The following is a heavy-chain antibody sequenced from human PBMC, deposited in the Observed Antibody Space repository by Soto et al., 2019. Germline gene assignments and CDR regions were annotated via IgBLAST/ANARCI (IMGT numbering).Heavy chain of an antibody. CDR1: GFTFSSYW. CDR2: IKQDGSEK. CDR3: ARDFSGYSYGIDAFDI. V-gene: IGHV3-7*01. J-gene: IGHJ3*02. Sequence: GGSLRLSCAASGFTFSSYWMSWVRQAPGKGLEWVANIKQDGSEKYYVDSVEGRFTISRDNAKNSLYLQMNSLRAEDTAVYYCARDFSGYSYGIDAFDIWGQGTMVTVSS. D-gene: IGHD5-18*01.